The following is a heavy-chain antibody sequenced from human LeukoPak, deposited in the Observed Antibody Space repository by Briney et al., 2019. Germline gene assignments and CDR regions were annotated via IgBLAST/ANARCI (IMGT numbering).Heavy chain of an antibody. CDR3: ARGEVLYGGRFHVTDF. CDR2: INSNTGGT. J-gene: IGHJ4*02. CDR1: GYTFTGYY. Sequence: ASVKVSCKASGYTFTGYYTHWVRQAPGQGLEWIGWINSNTGGTDYGQKFQGRVTMTRDTSSSTAYMDLSRLRLDDTAVYYCARGEVLYGGRFHVTDFWGQGTLLTVSS. V-gene: IGHV1-2*02. D-gene: IGHD1-26*01.